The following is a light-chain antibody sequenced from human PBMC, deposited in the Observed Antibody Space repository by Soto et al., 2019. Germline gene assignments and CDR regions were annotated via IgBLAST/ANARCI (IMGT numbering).Light chain of an antibody. CDR1: QGISND. V-gene: IGKV1-6*01. CDR3: LHDYSFPYT. J-gene: IGKJ2*01. Sequence: AIQMTQFPSSLSASVGDRVTITCRASQGISNDLGWYQQKSGRAPKLLIFGASTLQGGVPSRFSGSGSGTDFTLTISSLQPEDFATYYCLHDYSFPYTFGQGTKVEIK. CDR2: GAS.